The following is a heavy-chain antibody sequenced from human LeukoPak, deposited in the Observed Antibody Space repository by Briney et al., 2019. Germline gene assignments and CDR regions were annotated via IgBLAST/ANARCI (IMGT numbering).Heavy chain of an antibody. V-gene: IGHV4-59*01. CDR2: TYYSGNT. Sequence: PSETLSLTCTVSGGSMSSYYWSGIRQPPGKGLEWIGYTYYSGNTNCNPSLKSRVTISVDTSKNQFSLKVSSVTAADTAVYYCAKVFHDSSGYPFDYWGQGTLVTVSS. CDR3: AKVFHDSSGYPFDY. D-gene: IGHD3-22*01. J-gene: IGHJ4*02. CDR1: GGSMSSYY.